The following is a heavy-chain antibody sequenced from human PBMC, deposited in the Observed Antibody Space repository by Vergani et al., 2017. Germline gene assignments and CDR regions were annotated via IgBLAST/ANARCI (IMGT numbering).Heavy chain of an antibody. V-gene: IGHV4-39*01. Sequence: QLQLQESGPGLVKPSETLSLTCTVSGGSVSNTFYYWGWIRQTPGKGLEWIGSIYYSGSTYYNPSLESRVTMSVDTSKSQFSLKVTSVTAADTAVYFCARGKYNSGDYYYYYGLDVWGQGTTATVSS. CDR1: GGSVSNTFYY. CDR2: IYYSGST. J-gene: IGHJ6*02. D-gene: IGHD3-22*01. CDR3: ARGKYNSGDYYYYYGLDV.